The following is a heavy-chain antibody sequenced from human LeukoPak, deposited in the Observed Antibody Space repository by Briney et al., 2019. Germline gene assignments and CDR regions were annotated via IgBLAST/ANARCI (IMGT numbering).Heavy chain of an antibody. V-gene: IGHV1-2*02. J-gene: IGHJ3*02. CDR3: AREGRGWAFDI. Sequence: GASVKVSCKASGYTFTGYYMHWVRQAPRQGLEWMGWVNPNSGGTNFAQRFQGRVTMTRDTSISTAYMELSRLRPDDTAVYYCAREGRGWAFDIWGQGTMVTVSS. D-gene: IGHD2-15*01. CDR1: GYTFTGYY. CDR2: VNPNSGGT.